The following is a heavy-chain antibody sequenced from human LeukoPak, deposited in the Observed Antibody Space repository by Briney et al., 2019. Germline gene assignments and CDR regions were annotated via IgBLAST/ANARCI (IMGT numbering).Heavy chain of an antibody. CDR3: ARSRPFGELPPFDY. J-gene: IGHJ4*02. V-gene: IGHV1-69*13. CDR1: GGTFSSYA. Sequence: GASVKVSCKASGGTFSSYAISWVRQAPGQGLEWMGGIIPIFGTANYAQKFQGRVTITADESTSTAYMELSSLRSEDTAVYYCARSRPFGELPPFDYWGQGTLVTVSS. CDR2: IIPIFGTA. D-gene: IGHD3-10*01.